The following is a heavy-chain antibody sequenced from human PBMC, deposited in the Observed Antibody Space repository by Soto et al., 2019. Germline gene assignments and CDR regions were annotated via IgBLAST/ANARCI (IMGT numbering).Heavy chain of an antibody. Sequence: GGSLRLSCAASGFTFSSYGMHWVRQAPGKGLEWVAVIWYDGSNKYYADSVKGRFTISRDNSKNTLYLQMNSLRAEDTAVYYCARDFYGSGSRLYYFDYWGQGTLVTVSS. CDR3: ARDFYGSGSRLYYFDY. J-gene: IGHJ4*02. CDR1: GFTFSSYG. CDR2: IWYDGSNK. D-gene: IGHD3-10*01. V-gene: IGHV3-33*01.